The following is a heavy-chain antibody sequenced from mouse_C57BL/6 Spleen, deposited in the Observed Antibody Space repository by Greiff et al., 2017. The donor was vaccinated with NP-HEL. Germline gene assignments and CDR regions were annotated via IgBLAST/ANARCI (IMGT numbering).Heavy chain of an antibody. V-gene: IGHV5-4*01. Sequence: EVKLVESGGGLVKPGGSLKLSCAASGFTFSSYAMSWVRQTPEKRLEWVATISDGGSYTYYPDNVKGRFTISRDNAKNNLYLQMSHLKSEDTAMYYCARDRHYGSLDYWGQGTTLTVSS. CDR1: GFTFSSYA. D-gene: IGHD1-1*01. CDR3: ARDRHYGSLDY. J-gene: IGHJ2*01. CDR2: ISDGGSYT.